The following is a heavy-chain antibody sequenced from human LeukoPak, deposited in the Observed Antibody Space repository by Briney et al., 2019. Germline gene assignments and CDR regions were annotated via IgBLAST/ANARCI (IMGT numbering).Heavy chain of an antibody. CDR2: IYSGGST. Sequence: GGSLGLSCAASGFTVSSNYMSWVRQAPGKGLEWVSVIYSGGSTYYADSVKGRFTISRDNAKNSLYLQMNSLRAEDTAVYYCASFDSSGWYWNYWGQGTLVTVSS. CDR1: GFTVSSNY. CDR3: ASFDSSGWYWNY. V-gene: IGHV3-53*01. J-gene: IGHJ4*02. D-gene: IGHD6-19*01.